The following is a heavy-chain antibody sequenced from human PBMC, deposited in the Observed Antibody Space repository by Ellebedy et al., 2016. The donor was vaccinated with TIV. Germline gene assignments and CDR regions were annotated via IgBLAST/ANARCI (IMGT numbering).Heavy chain of an antibody. CDR2: IKQDGSEK. V-gene: IGHV3-7*01. J-gene: IGHJ4*02. CDR1: GFTFSSYW. CDR3: ARGRNYYGSGSPIL. D-gene: IGHD3-10*01. Sequence: GESLKISXAASGFTFSSYWMSWVRQAPGKGLEWVANIKQDGSEKYYVDSVKGRFTISRDNAKNTLYLQMNSLRAEDTAVYYCARGRNYYGSGSPILWGQGTLVTASS.